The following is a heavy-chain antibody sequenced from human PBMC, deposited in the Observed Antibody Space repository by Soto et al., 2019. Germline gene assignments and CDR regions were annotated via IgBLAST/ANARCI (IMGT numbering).Heavy chain of an antibody. CDR2: IIPIFGTA. J-gene: IGHJ4*02. Sequence: SVKVSCKASGGTFSSYAISWVRQAPGQGLEWMGGIIPIFGTANYAQKFQGRVTITADESTSTAYMELSSLRSEDTAVYYCARMSLGRLGELSSTVTDYWGQGTLVTVSS. CDR1: GGTFSSYA. V-gene: IGHV1-69*13. CDR3: ARMSLGRLGELSSTVTDY. D-gene: IGHD3-16*02.